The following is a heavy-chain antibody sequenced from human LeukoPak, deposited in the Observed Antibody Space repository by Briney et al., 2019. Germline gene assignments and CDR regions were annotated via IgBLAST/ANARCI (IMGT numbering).Heavy chain of an antibody. CDR2: ISSSGSNI. Sequence: GGSLRLSCAASGFTFRTFEVNWVRQAPGKGLEWVSYISSSGSNIYYADSVKGRFTISRDNAKNSLYLQMNSLRVEDTAVYYCARADMATITIDYWGQGTLVTVSS. CDR3: ARADMATITIDY. D-gene: IGHD5-24*01. CDR1: GFTFRTFE. J-gene: IGHJ4*02. V-gene: IGHV3-48*03.